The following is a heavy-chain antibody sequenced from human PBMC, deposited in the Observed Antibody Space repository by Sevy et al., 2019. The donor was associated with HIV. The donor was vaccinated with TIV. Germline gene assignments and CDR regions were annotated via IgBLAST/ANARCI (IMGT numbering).Heavy chain of an antibody. V-gene: IGHV3-73*01. D-gene: IGHD6-19*01. CDR2: IRSQDNNYAT. Sequence: GGSLRLSCAASGFSVSESAMHWVRQASGKGLEWIGRIRSQDNNYATSYAASVRDRFTISRDDAKNTAYLQMDSLKTEDTAVYYCSRHKEPWRVLDSKDGMDVWGQGTTVTVSS. CDR3: SRHKEPWRVLDSKDGMDV. CDR1: GFSVSESA. J-gene: IGHJ6*02.